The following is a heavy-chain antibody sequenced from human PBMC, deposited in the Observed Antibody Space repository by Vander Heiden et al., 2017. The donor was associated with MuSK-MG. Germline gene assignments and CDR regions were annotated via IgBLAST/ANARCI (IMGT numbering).Heavy chain of an antibody. D-gene: IGHD3-10*01. CDR3: ARGAMVRGVISPSGY. CDR1: GFTFSSYW. V-gene: IGHV3-74*01. CDR2: INSDGSST. J-gene: IGHJ4*02. Sequence: EVQLVESGGGLVQPGGSLRLSCAASGFTFSSYWMHWVRQAPGKGLVWVSRINSDGSSTSYADSGKGRFTISRDNAKNTLYLQMNSLRAEDTAVYYCARGAMVRGVISPSGYWGQGTLVTVSS.